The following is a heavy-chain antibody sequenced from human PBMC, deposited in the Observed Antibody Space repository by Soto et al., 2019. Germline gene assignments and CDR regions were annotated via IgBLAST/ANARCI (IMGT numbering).Heavy chain of an antibody. CDR2: ISSTGGTI. CDR1: GFTFSTSS. J-gene: IGHJ4*02. Sequence: PGGSLRLSCAASGFTFSTSSMNWVRQAPGKGLEWVSYISSTGGTIYYADSVKGRFTISRDNAKNSLYLQMDSLRDEDTAVYYCARGGRDGYIWPYWGLGTLVTVSS. CDR3: ARGGRDGYIWPY. V-gene: IGHV3-48*02. D-gene: IGHD3-16*01.